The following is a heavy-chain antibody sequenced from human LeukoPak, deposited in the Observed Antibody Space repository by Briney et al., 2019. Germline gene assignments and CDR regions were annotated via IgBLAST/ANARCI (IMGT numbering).Heavy chain of an antibody. CDR2: IKQDGSEK. D-gene: IGHD2-21*01. J-gene: IGHJ4*02. Sequence: RGSLRLSCAASGFTFSSYWMSWVRQAPGKGLEWVANIKQDGSEKYYVDSVKGRFTISRDNSKNTLYLQMNSLRAEDTAVYYCAKDPIGGETHFDYWGQGTLVTVSS. CDR3: AKDPIGGETHFDY. CDR1: GFTFSSYW. V-gene: IGHV3-7*01.